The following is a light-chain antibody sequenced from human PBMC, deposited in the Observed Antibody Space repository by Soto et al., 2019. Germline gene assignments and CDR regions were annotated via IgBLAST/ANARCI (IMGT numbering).Light chain of an antibody. V-gene: IGKV2-28*01. CDR1: QSLLHSNGYNY. J-gene: IGKJ1*01. Sequence: DIVMTQSPLSLPVTPGEPASLSCRSSQSLLHSNGYNYLDWYLQKPGQPPQLLIYLGSNRASGVPDRFSGSGSGTDFTLKISRVEAEDVGVYYCMQALQTPWTFGQGTTLEIK. CDR3: MQALQTPWT. CDR2: LGS.